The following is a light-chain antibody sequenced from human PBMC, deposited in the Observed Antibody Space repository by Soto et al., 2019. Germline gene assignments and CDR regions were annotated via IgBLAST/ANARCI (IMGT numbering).Light chain of an antibody. J-gene: IGKJ4*01. CDR1: QGISSY. CDR3: QQLNTYPLT. CDR2: AAS. V-gene: IGKV1-9*01. Sequence: DIQLTQSPSFLSASVGDRVTITCRASQGISSYLAWYQQKPGKAPKVLIYAASTLQSGVPSRFSGSGSGTEFTLTISSLQPEDFATYYCQQLNTYPLTFSGGTKVEIK.